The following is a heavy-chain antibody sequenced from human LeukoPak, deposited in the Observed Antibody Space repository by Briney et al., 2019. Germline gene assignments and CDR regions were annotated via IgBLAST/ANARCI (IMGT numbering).Heavy chain of an antibody. V-gene: IGHV3-30-3*01. Sequence: GGSLRLSCAASGFTFSSYAMHWVRQAPGKGLEWVAVISYDGSNKYYADSVKSRFTISRDNSKNTLYLQMNSLRAEDTAVYYCARDSEVNAFDIWGQGTMVTVSS. J-gene: IGHJ3*02. CDR2: ISYDGSNK. CDR3: ARDSEVNAFDI. D-gene: IGHD3-10*01. CDR1: GFTFSSYA.